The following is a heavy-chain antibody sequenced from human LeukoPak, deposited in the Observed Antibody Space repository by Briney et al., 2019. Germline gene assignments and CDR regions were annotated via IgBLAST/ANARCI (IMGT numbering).Heavy chain of an antibody. D-gene: IGHD3-9*01. CDR1: GFTFSDYY. J-gene: IGHJ5*02. V-gene: IGHV3-11*01. CDR2: ISSSGSTI. Sequence: PGGSLRLSCAASGFTFSDYYMSWIRQAPGKGLEWVSYISSSGSTIYYADSVKGRFTISRDNAKNSLYLQMNSLRADDTAVYYCARDETGYYHIDIGWFDPWGQGTLVTVSS. CDR3: ARDETGYYHIDIGWFDP.